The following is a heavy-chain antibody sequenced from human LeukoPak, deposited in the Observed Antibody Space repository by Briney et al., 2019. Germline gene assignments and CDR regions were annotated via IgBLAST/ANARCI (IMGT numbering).Heavy chain of an antibody. CDR3: ARKRGYTYGYDY. CDR2: INWNGGST. V-gene: IGHV3-20*04. CDR1: GFTFDDYG. Sequence: PGGSLRLSCAASGFTFDDYGMSWVRQAPGKGLEWVSGINWNGGSTGYADSVKGRFTISRDNAKNSVYLQMNSLRAEDTAVYYCARKRGYTYGYDYWGQGTLSPSPQ. D-gene: IGHD5-18*01. J-gene: IGHJ4*02.